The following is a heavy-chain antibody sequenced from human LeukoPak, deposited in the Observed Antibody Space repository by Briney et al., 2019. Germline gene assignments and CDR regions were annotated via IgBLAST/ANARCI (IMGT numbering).Heavy chain of an antibody. CDR2: ISYDGSNK. D-gene: IGHD1-26*01. J-gene: IGHJ4*02. Sequence: GGSLRLSCAASGFTFSSYAMHWVRQAPGKGLEGVAVISYDGSNKYYADSVKGRFTISRDNSKNTLYLQMNSLRAEDTAVYYCARDGWSGGSYFDYWGQGTLVTVSS. CDR3: ARDGWSGGSYFDY. CDR1: GFTFSSYA. V-gene: IGHV3-30*04.